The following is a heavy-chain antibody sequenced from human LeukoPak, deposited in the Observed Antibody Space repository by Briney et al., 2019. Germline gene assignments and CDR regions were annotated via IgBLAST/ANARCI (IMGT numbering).Heavy chain of an antibody. D-gene: IGHD6-19*01. J-gene: IGHJ4*02. Sequence: SETLSLTCTVSGGSISSGSYYWSWIRQPAGKGLEWIGRIYTSGSTNYNPSLKSRVTISVDTSKNQFSLKLSSVTAADTAVYYCARDLGAVAGTRDNYFDYWGQGTLVTVSS. V-gene: IGHV4-61*02. CDR1: GGSISSGSYY. CDR2: IYTSGST. CDR3: ARDLGAVAGTRDNYFDY.